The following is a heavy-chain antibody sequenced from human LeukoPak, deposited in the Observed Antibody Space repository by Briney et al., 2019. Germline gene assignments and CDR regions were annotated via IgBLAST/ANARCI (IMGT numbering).Heavy chain of an antibody. J-gene: IGHJ4*02. V-gene: IGHV3-11*01. CDR1: GFELSDYY. CDR2: ISSSGGNI. CDR3: ARRRDYFDY. Sequence: GGSLRLSCVVSGFELSDYYMSWIRQAPGKGLEWISYISSSGGNIYFADSVKGRFTMSRDNARGSLYLQMNSLTADDTAIYYCARRRDYFDYWGQGTLVTVSS.